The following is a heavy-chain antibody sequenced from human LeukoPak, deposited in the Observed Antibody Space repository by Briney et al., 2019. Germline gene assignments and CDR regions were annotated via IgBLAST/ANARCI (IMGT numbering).Heavy chain of an antibody. D-gene: IGHD2-2*02. CDR1: GYSISSGYY. Sequence: PSETLSLTCAVSGYSISSGYYWGWIRQPPGKGLEWIGSIYHSGSTYYNASLKSRVTISVDTSKNQFSLKLSSVTAADTAVYYCARLGGYCSSTSCYRNYYYYMDVWGKGTTVTVSS. V-gene: IGHV4-38-2*01. CDR3: ARLGGYCSSTSCYRNYYYYMDV. CDR2: IYHSGST. J-gene: IGHJ6*03.